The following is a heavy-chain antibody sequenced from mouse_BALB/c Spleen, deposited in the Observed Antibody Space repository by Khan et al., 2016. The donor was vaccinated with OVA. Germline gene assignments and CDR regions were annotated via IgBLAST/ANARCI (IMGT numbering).Heavy chain of an antibody. CDR3: AKVGYSGTLDC. Sequence: QVQLKESGPELKKPGETVQISCKASGFTFTNYGMNWVKQAPGKGLKWMGWINTYTGEPSFADDFKGRFAFSLETSASTAYLQINSLKSEDTAIFSCAKVGYSGTLDCWGQGTSVTVSA. CDR2: INTYTGEP. V-gene: IGHV9-3-1*01. D-gene: IGHD1-3*01. J-gene: IGHJ4*01. CDR1: GFTFTNYG.